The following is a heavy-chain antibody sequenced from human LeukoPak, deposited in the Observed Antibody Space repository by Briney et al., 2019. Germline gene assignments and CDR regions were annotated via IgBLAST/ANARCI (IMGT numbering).Heavy chain of an antibody. CDR3: ARGAPGLLASMDV. CDR2: ISSSSSYI. J-gene: IGHJ6*04. V-gene: IGHV3-21*01. D-gene: IGHD2-8*02. Sequence: GGSLRLSCAASGFTFSSYSMNWVRQAPGKGLEWVSSISSSSSYIYYADSVKGRSTISRDNAKNSLYLQMNSLRAEDTAVYYCARGAPGLLASMDVWGKGTTVTVSS. CDR1: GFTFSSYS.